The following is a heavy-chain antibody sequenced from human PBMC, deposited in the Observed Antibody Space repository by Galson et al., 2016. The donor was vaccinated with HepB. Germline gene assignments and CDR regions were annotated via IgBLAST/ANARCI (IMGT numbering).Heavy chain of an antibody. J-gene: IGHJ6*02. CDR1: GFTFSTYS. V-gene: IGHV3-48*02. CDR3: ARGEIGTLPYYYFGMDV. D-gene: IGHD1-1*01. Sequence: SLRLSCAASGFTFSTYSMTWVRQAPGKGLGWISYISSSSSDSFYADSVKGRFTISRDNAKNSLYLKMSSLTDDDTAVYYCARGEIGTLPYYYFGMDVWGQGTTVTVSS. CDR2: ISSSSSDS.